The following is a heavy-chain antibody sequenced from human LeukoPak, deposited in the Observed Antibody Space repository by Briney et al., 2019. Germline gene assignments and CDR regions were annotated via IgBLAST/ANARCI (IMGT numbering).Heavy chain of an antibody. J-gene: IGHJ3*02. CDR3: ARDRDYYDSSGYYRDAFDI. V-gene: IGHV3-7*01. CDR1: GFTFSSYW. D-gene: IGHD3-22*01. Sequence: GGSLRLSCAASGFTFSSYWMRSVRQAPGKGLEWVANIKQEGSAKYKVHSVKGRFPIPRNNPKNSLYLKMNSLRAQATPVYYCARDRDYYDSSGYYRDAFDIWGQGTMVTVSS. CDR2: IKQEGSAK.